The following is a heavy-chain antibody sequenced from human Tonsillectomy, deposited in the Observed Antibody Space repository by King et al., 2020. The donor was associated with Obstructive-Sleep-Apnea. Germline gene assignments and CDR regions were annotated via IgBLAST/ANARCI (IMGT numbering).Heavy chain of an antibody. V-gene: IGHV1-58*02. Sequence: QLVQSGPEVKKPGTSVKVSCKASGFTFTNSAMQWVRQARGKRLEWIGWIVVGRGNTNCAQKFQEKVTITRDSSTVTAYMELSSLRSEDTAVYYCPADMGDYYDSSGYFESGHYYWGQGTLVTVSS. CDR2: IVVGRGNT. J-gene: IGHJ4*02. D-gene: IGHD3-22*01. CDR3: PADMGDYYDSSGYFESGHYY. CDR1: GFTFTNSA.